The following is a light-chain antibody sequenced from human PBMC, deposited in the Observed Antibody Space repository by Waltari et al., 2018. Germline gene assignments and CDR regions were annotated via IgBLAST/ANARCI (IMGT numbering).Light chain of an antibody. V-gene: IGLV1-44*01. Sequence: QSVLTQPPSASGTPGQRVTISCSRRSSHVGSTAVNWYHQPPGTAPKLLIFNDADRPSGVPDRFSGSRSATSASLAISGLQSDDESTYYCASWDDRLDAYVFGTGTWVTVL. J-gene: IGLJ1*01. CDR1: SSHVGSTA. CDR2: NDA. CDR3: ASWDDRLDAYV.